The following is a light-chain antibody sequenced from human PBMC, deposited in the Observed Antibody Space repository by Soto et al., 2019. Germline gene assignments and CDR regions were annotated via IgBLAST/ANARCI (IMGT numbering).Light chain of an antibody. V-gene: IGKV3-11*01. J-gene: IGKJ1*01. Sequence: IVVTQFPATLSVSPGERATLSCMAGDNIGTNIAWYQHRPGQAPRLLIYDAPNRATGIPARFSGSGSGTDFTLTISSLEPEDFAVYYCQQRSNWPPWTFGQGTKVDIK. CDR1: DNIGTN. CDR2: DAP. CDR3: QQRSNWPPWT.